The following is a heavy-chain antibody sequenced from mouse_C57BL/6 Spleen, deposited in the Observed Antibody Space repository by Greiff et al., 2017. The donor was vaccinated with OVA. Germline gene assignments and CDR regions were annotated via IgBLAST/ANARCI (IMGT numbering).Heavy chain of an antibody. Sequence: LVEPGASVKISCKASGYTFTDYYMNWVKQSHGKSLEWIGDINPNNGGTSYNQKFKGKATLTVDKSSSTAYMELRSLTSEDSAVYYCARGIYYGNYGFDYWGQGTTLTVSS. CDR3: ARGIYYGNYGFDY. V-gene: IGHV1-26*01. CDR2: INPNNGGT. D-gene: IGHD2-1*01. J-gene: IGHJ2*01. CDR1: GYTFTDYY.